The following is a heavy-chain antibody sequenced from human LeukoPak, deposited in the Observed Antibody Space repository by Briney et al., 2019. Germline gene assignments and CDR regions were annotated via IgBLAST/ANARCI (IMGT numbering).Heavy chain of an antibody. CDR1: GGSISSYY. CDR3: ARGRLAAAPYFDY. Sequence: SETLSLTCTVSGGSISSYYWSWNRQPPGKGLEWIGYIYYSGSTNYNPSLKSRVTISVDTSKNQFSLKLTSVTAADTAVYYCARGRLAAAPYFDYWGQGTLVTVSS. V-gene: IGHV4-59*01. J-gene: IGHJ4*02. CDR2: IYYSGST. D-gene: IGHD6-25*01.